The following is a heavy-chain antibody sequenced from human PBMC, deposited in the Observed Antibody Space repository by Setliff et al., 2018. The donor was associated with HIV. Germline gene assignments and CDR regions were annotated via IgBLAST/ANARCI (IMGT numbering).Heavy chain of an antibody. CDR2: IYHSAAT. V-gene: IGHV4-4*03. CDR1: GGSISSTNW. D-gene: IGHD5-12*01. Sequence: PETLSLTCAVSGGSISSTNWWNWVRQPPGKGLEWIGEIYHSAATNYNPSLKSRVTISIDTSKNQFSLKLTSVTAADTAVYYCARRGAYGYDYFDYWGPGILVTVSA. CDR3: ARRGAYGYDYFDY. J-gene: IGHJ4*02.